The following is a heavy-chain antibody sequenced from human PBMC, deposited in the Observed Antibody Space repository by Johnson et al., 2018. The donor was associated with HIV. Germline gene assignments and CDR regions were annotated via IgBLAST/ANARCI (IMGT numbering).Heavy chain of an antibody. CDR1: GFTFSTYW. V-gene: IGHV3-30-3*01. CDR3: ARENWGQRMNAFDI. D-gene: IGHD7-27*01. CDR2: ISYDGTNI. J-gene: IGHJ3*02. Sequence: MQLVESGGGVVQPGRSLRLSCAASGFTFSTYWMHWVRQAPGKGLEWVAMISYDGTNIYYRDSVKGRFTISRDNSKNTLYLQMNSLRAEDTAGYYFARENWGQRMNAFDIWGQGTMVTVSS.